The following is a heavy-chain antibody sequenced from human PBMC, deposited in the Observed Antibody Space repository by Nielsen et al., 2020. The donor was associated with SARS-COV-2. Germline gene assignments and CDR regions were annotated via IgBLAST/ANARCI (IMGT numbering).Heavy chain of an antibody. CDR3: ARTVIAMAGMNYYYSGMDV. CDR1: GFSLSTSGMC. V-gene: IGHV2-70*11. J-gene: IGHJ6*02. D-gene: IGHD6-19*01. CDR2: IDWDDDK. Sequence: SGPTLVKPTQTLTLTCTFSGFSLSTSGMCVSWIRQPPGKDLEWLSRIDWDDDKYYSTSLKTRLTISKDTSKHQVVLTMTNMDPVDTATYYCARTVIAMAGMNYYYSGMDVWGQGTTVTVSS.